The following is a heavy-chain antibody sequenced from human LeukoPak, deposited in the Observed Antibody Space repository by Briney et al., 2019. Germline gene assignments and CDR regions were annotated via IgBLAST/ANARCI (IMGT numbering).Heavy chain of an antibody. J-gene: IGHJ1*01. CDR1: GYTFTDYY. V-gene: IGHV1-2*02. Sequence: ASLNVSCKASGYTFTDYYVHWVRQAPGQGLEWMGWINPNSGGTNFPQKFQGRVTMTRDTSISTAYMELSSLRSDDTAVYYCARAAIAGPTTGGTVFFQHWGQGTLVTVSS. CDR3: ARAAIAGPTTGGTVFFQH. CDR2: INPNSGGT. D-gene: IGHD1-26*01.